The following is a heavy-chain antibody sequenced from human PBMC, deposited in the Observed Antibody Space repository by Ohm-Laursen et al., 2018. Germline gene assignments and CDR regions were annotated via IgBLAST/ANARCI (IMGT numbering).Heavy chain of an antibody. V-gene: IGHV3-33*01. Sequence: SLRLSCAASGFTFSSYGMHWVRQAPGKGLEWVAVIWYDGSNKYYADSVKGRFTISRDNSKNTLYLQMNSLRAEDTAVYYCARGPLGYRAPIGYYYYGMDVWGQGTTVTVSS. J-gene: IGHJ6*02. CDR1: GFTFSSYG. CDR3: ARGPLGYRAPIGYYYYGMDV. D-gene: IGHD6-13*01. CDR2: IWYDGSNK.